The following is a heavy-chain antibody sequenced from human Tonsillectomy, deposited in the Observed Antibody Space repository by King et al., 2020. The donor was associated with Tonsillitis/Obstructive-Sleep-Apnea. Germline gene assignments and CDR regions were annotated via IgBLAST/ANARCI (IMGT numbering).Heavy chain of an antibody. J-gene: IGHJ5*02. CDR1: GGSFSGYY. Sequence: VQLQQWGAGLLKPSETLSLTCAVYGGSFSGYYWSWIRQPPGKGLEWIGEINHSGSTNYNPSLKSRVTISVDTSKNQFSLKLTSVTAADTAVYYCARGCVVVVPAAIVWWFDPWGQGTLVTVSS. D-gene: IGHD2-2*01. CDR3: ARGCVVVVPAAIVWWFDP. V-gene: IGHV4-34*01. CDR2: INHSGST.